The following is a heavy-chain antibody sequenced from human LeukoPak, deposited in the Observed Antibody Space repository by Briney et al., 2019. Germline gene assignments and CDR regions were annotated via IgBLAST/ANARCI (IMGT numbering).Heavy chain of an antibody. J-gene: IGHJ6*02. CDR3: ARSYEYYLGSGYGMDV. V-gene: IGHV3-48*03. CDR2: ISSGGTTI. Sequence: GGSLRLSCAASGFTFSSYEMNWVRQAPGKGLEWVSCISSGGTTIYYADSVKGRFTISRDNARNSLYLQMNSLRAEDTAVYHCARSYEYYLGSGYGMDVWGQGTTVTVSS. CDR1: GFTFSSYE. D-gene: IGHD3-10*01.